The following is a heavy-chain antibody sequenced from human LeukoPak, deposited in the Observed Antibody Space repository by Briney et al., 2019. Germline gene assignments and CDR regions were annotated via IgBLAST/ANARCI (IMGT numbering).Heavy chain of an antibody. CDR1: GFTFSSYG. V-gene: IGHV3-30*02. CDR2: IRYDGSNK. D-gene: IGHD4-23*01. Sequence: GGSLRLSCAASGFTFSSYGMHWVRQAPGKGLEWVAFIRYDGSNKYYADSVKGRFTISRDNAKNSLYLQMNSLRAEDTAVYYCAKESGVYSGNTRYWYFDLWGRGTLVTVSS. CDR3: AKESGVYSGNTRYWYFDL. J-gene: IGHJ2*01.